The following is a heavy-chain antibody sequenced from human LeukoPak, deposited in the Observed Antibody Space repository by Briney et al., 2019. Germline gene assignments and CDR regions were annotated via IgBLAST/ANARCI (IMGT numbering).Heavy chain of an antibody. CDR1: RFTYSSYD. CDR2: ISGSGGST. CDR3: ARHYGSGSYYPSY. Sequence: GGSLRLSCAASRFTYSSYDMSWVRQAPGKGLEWVSAISGSGGSTYYADSVKGRFTISRDNSKNTLYLQMNSLRAEDTAVYYCARHYGSGSYYPSYWGQGTLVTVSS. D-gene: IGHD1-26*01. J-gene: IGHJ4*02. V-gene: IGHV3-23*01.